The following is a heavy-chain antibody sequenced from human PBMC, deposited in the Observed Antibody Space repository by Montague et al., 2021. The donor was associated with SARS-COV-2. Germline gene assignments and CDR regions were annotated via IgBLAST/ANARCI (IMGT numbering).Heavy chain of an antibody. V-gene: IGHV2-70*01. Sequence: PALVKPTQTLTLTCTFSGLSLSTSGMCVSWIRQPPGKALEWLALIDWDDDKYYSTSLKTRLTISKDTSKNRVVLTMTNMDPVDTATYYCARIWGATRGDAFDIWGQGTMVTVSS. J-gene: IGHJ3*02. CDR2: IDWDDDK. CDR3: ARIWGATRGDAFDI. CDR1: GLSLSTSGMC. D-gene: IGHD1-26*01.